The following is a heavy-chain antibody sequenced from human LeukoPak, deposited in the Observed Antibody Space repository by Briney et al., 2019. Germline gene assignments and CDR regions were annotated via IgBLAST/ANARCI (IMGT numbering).Heavy chain of an antibody. CDR1: GYTFTSYG. D-gene: IGHD6-13*01. CDR2: INPYDGNT. V-gene: IGHV1-18*01. Sequence: ASVKVSCKASGYTFTSYGISWVRQAPGQGLEWMGWINPYDGNTNYAQKIQGRVTMTTDTFTSTVYMEVRSLRSDDTVVYYCAREGERAAAGYYYYMDVWGKGTTVTVSS. J-gene: IGHJ6*03. CDR3: AREGERAAAGYYYYMDV.